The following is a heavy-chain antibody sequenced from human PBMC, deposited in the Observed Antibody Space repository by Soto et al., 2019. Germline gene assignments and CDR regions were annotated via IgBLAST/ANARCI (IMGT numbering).Heavy chain of an antibody. CDR1: DGSVSSCDYY. CDR2: IYYSGST. Sequence: SETLSLTFSVSDGSVSSCDYYWSWIRQPPGKGLEYIGYIYYSGSTSYNPSLKSRVTISVDTSKNQFSLKLSSVTAADTAVYYCARVWGGAFDIWGQGTMVTVSS. V-gene: IGHV4-61*08. D-gene: IGHD3-10*01. J-gene: IGHJ3*02. CDR3: ARVWGGAFDI.